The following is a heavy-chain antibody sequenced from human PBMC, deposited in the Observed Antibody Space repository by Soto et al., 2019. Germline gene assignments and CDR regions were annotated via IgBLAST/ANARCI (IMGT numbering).Heavy chain of an antibody. Sequence: RASVKVSCNASGYTFTSYDINWVRQATRQGLEWMGWMNPNSGNTGYAQKFQGRVTMTRNTSISTAYMELSSLRSEDTAVYYCARGPYSSGWLSYYYYYGMDVWGQGTTVTVSS. CDR1: GYTFTSYD. D-gene: IGHD6-19*01. V-gene: IGHV1-8*01. CDR3: ARGPYSSGWLSYYYYYGMDV. CDR2: MNPNSGNT. J-gene: IGHJ6*02.